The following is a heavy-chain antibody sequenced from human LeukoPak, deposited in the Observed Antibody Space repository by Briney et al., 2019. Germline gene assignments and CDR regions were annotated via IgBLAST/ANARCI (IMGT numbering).Heavy chain of an antibody. D-gene: IGHD1-26*01. Sequence: KSSETLSLTCAVYGGSFSGYYWSWVRQPPGKGLEWIGEINHSGSTNYNPSLKSRVTISVDTSKNQFSLKLSSVTAADTAVYYCARGSAWGYWGQGTLVTVSS. V-gene: IGHV4-34*01. CDR2: INHSGST. CDR3: ARGSAWGY. CDR1: GGSFSGYY. J-gene: IGHJ4*02.